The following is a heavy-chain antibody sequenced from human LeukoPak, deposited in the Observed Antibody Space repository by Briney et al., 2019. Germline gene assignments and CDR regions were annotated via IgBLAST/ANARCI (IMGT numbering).Heavy chain of an antibody. D-gene: IGHD2-2*01. Sequence: PGGSLRLSCAASGFTFSTYYMNWVRQAPGKGLEWVSYISSSSSAIFYADSVKGRFTISRDNAKNSLYLQMNSLRAEDTAVYYCARDSSEMSYNYYYYYMDVWGKGTTVTVSS. CDR2: ISSSSSAI. J-gene: IGHJ6*03. V-gene: IGHV3-48*01. CDR3: ARDSSEMSYNYYYYYMDV. CDR1: GFTFSTYY.